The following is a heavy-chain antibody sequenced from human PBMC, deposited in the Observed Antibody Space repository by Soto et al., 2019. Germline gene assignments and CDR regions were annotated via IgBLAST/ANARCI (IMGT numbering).Heavy chain of an antibody. CDR2: INPSGGST. V-gene: IGHV1-46*01. CDR1: GYTFTSYY. CDR3: ARPLDIVVVPAAPIYGMDV. D-gene: IGHD2-2*03. J-gene: IGHJ6*02. Sequence: ASVKVSCKASGYTFTSYYMHWVRQAPGQGLEWMGIINPSGGSTSYAQKFQGRVTMTRDTSTSTVYMELSSLRSEDTAVYYCARPLDIVVVPAAPIYGMDVWGQGTTVTVS.